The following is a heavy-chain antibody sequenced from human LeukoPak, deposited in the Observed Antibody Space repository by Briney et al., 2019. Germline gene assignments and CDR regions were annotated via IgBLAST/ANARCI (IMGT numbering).Heavy chain of an antibody. J-gene: IGHJ4*02. CDR1: GFTFDDYA. Sequence: GGSPRLSCAASGFTFDDYAMHWVRQARGKGLEWVSLISGDGDSTYYADSVKGRFTISRDNSKNSLYLQMNSLRTEDTALYYCAKVAVHYYDSSGINEGGGYWGQGTLVTVSS. CDR3: AKVAVHYYDSSGINEGGGY. CDR2: ISGDGDST. V-gene: IGHV3-43*02. D-gene: IGHD3-22*01.